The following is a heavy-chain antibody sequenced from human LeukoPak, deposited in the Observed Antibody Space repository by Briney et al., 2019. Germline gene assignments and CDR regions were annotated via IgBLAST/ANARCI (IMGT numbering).Heavy chain of an antibody. Sequence: GSLRLSCAASGFTFSSYSMNWVRQAPGKGLEWVSSISSSSSYIYYADSVKGRLTISRDNAKNSLYLQMNSLRAEDTAVYYCARATYYYDPRFDYWGQGTLVTVSS. V-gene: IGHV3-21*01. CDR1: GFTFSSYS. D-gene: IGHD3-22*01. CDR2: ISSSSSYI. CDR3: ARATYYYDPRFDY. J-gene: IGHJ4*02.